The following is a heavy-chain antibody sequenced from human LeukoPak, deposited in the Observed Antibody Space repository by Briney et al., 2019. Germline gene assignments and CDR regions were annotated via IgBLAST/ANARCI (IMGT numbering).Heavy chain of an antibody. J-gene: IGHJ4*02. CDR2: IYQSGST. CDR3: ARHPRGGSSGWFDY. V-gene: IGHV4-38-2*01. Sequence: PSETLSLTCAVSGYSISSGYYWGWIRQPPGKGLEWIGSIYQSGSTYYNLSLKSRVTISVDTSKNQFSLKLSSVTAADTAVYYCARHPRGGSSGWFDYWGQGTLVTVS. D-gene: IGHD6-19*01. CDR1: GYSISSGYY.